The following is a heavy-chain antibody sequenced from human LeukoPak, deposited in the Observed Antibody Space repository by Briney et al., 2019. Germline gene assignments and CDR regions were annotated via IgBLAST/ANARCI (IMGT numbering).Heavy chain of an antibody. CDR3: GAKMYNYLDV. Sequence: RGSLRLCSAVPGFTFSTYAMSWVRQATGRVLEWVPTMSAKGAKTYYRASVKGRFTISRDKSKKRSCLQMNSLRAENTAIYYEGAKMYNYLDVSGKGNTVTVSS. CDR1: GFTFSTYA. D-gene: IGHD4/OR15-4a*01. CDR2: MSAKGAKT. V-gene: IGHV3-23*01. J-gene: IGHJ6*03.